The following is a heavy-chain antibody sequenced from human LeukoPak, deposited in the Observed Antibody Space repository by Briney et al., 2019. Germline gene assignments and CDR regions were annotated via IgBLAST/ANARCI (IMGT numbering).Heavy chain of an antibody. Sequence: PGGSLRLSCAASGFTFSSYGMSWVRQAPGKGLEWVANINQDGRETYYVDSMKGRLTISRDNAINSLYLQMNSLRVEDTAVYLCGSHRRGYWGQGILVTVSS. CDR1: GFTFSSYG. J-gene: IGHJ4*02. CDR3: GSHRRGY. V-gene: IGHV3-7*01. CDR2: INQDGRET.